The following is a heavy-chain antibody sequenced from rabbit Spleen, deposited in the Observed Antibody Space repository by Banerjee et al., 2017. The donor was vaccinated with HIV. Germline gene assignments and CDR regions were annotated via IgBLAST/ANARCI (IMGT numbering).Heavy chain of an antibody. J-gene: IGHJ6*01. D-gene: IGHD1-1*01. CDR3: ARDSSSSFSSYGMDL. Sequence: QEQLVESGGGLVKPGASLTLTCKASGFSFNSGYDMCWVRPAPGKGLEWIACIDAGSSGFTYHASWAKGRFTISKTSSTTVTLQATSLTAADTATYFCARDSSSSFSSYGMDLWGQGTLVTVS. CDR2: IDAGSSGFT. CDR1: GFSFNSGYD. V-gene: IGHV1S45*01.